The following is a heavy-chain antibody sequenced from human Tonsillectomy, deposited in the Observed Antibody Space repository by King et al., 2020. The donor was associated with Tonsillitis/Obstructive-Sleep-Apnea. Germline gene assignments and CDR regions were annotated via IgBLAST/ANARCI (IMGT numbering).Heavy chain of an antibody. D-gene: IGHD2-15*01. V-gene: IGHV4-39*01. CDR3: ARQGGYCSGGSCYPYWYFDL. J-gene: IGHJ2*01. CDR1: GGSISSSSYY. CDR2: MYYSENT. Sequence: QLQESGPGLVKPSETLSLTCTVSGGSISSSSYYWVWIRQPPGKGLEWIRSMYYSENTYYNPSLKSRVTISVDTSKNQFSLKLSSVTAADTAVYYCARQGGYCSGGSCYPYWYFDLWGRGTLVTVSS.